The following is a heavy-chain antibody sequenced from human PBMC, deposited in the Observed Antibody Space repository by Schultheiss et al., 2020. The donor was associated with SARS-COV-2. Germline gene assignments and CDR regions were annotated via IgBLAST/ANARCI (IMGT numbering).Heavy chain of an antibody. CDR2: INHSGST. Sequence: SETLSLTCAVYGGSFSGYYWSWIRQPPGKGLEWIGEINHSGSTNYNPSLKSRVTISVDTSKNQFSLKLSSVTAADTAVYYCARFVGYNSNWFDPWGQGTLVTVSS. J-gene: IGHJ5*02. D-gene: IGHD5-24*01. CDR1: GGSFSGYY. V-gene: IGHV4-34*01. CDR3: ARFVGYNSNWFDP.